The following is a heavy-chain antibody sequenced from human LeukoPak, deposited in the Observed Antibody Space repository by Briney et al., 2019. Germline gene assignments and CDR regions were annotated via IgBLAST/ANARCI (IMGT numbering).Heavy chain of an antibody. V-gene: IGHV3-30*02. CDR2: IRYDGSNK. CDR3: AKALTYYYYMDV. J-gene: IGHJ6*03. Sequence: GGSLRLSCAAPGFTFSSYGMHWVRQAPGKGLEWVAFIRYDGSNKYYADSVKGRFTISRDNSKNTLYLQMNSLRAEDTAVYYCAKALTYYYYMDVWGKGITVTVSS. CDR1: GFTFSSYG.